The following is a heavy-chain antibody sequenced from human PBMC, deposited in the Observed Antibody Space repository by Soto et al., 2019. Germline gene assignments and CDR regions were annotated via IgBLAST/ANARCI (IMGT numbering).Heavy chain of an antibody. CDR3: ARERPHRARLDP. CDR2: IYHSGST. CDR1: CGSINSGDYY. Sequence: SETLSLTCTVSCGSINSGDYYWSWIRQPPGKGLEWIGYIYHSGSTYYHPSLKSRVTISVDTSKNQFSLKLSSVTAADTAVYYGARERPHRARLDPWGQGTLVSVTT. V-gene: IGHV4-30-4*01. D-gene: IGHD6-6*01. J-gene: IGHJ5*02.